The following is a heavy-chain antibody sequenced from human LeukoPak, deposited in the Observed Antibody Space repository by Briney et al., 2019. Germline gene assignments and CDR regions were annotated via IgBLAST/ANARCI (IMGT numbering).Heavy chain of an antibody. Sequence: GGSLRLSRAASGFTFSDYYMSWIRQAPGKGLEWVSYISSSGSTIYYADSVKGRFTISRDNAKNSLYLQMNSLRAEDTAVYYCARDSVRYDAFDIWGQGTMVTVSS. CDR3: ARDSVRYDAFDI. V-gene: IGHV3-11*01. D-gene: IGHD3-9*01. J-gene: IGHJ3*02. CDR1: GFTFSDYY. CDR2: ISSSGSTI.